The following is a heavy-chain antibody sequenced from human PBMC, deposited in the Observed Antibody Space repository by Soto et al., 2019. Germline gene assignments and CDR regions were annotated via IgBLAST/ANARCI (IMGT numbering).Heavy chain of an antibody. CDR1: GFSFSTFE. CDR2: ISVDSSRT. D-gene: IGHD3-16*01. V-gene: IGHV3-23*01. CDR3: VKGGWLDF. Sequence: SGGSLRLSCAASGFSFSTFEMSWVRQAPGRGLEWVSFISVDSSRTYYADAVKGRFTISRDNSRYTLYLQMNSLTADDTAVYACVKGGWLDFWGQGT. J-gene: IGHJ5*01.